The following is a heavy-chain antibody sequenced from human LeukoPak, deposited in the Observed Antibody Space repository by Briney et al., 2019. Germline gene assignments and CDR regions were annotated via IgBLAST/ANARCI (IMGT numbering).Heavy chain of an antibody. D-gene: IGHD3-22*01. CDR2: IKSKTDGGTT. CDR1: GFTFSSSA. J-gene: IGHJ4*02. CDR3: TTDDYYDSSGYAH. V-gene: IGHV3-15*01. Sequence: GGSLRLSCAASGFTFSSSAMSWVRQAPGKGLEWVGRIKSKTDGGTTDYAAPVKGRFTISRDDSKNTLYLQMNSLKTEDTAVYYCTTDDYYDSSGYAHWGQGTLVTVSS.